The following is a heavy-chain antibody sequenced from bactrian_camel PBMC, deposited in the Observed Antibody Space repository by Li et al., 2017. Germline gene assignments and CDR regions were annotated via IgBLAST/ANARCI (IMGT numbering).Heavy chain of an antibody. CDR1: GDTSRSHC. Sequence: EVQLVESGGGSAQAGGSLTLSCVASGDTSRSHCMAWFRQGLGNKREGVAMIDTSGHRTYYADSVNGRFTVSQDNAKNTVHLQMNSLKPEDTAMYYCASVWKYELTAPPLAQSSYNLWGQGTQVTVS. D-gene: IGHD3*01. CDR2: IDTSGHRT. CDR3: ASVWKYELTAPPLAQSSYNL. V-gene: IGHV3S40*01. J-gene: IGHJ4*01.